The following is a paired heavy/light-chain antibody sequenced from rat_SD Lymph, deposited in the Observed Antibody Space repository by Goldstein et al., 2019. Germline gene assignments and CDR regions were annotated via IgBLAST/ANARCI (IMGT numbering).Heavy chain of an antibody. V-gene: IGHV2-13*01. Sequence: QVQLKESGPGLVQPSQTLSLTCTVSGFSLSSYGVIWVRQPPGKGLEWMGVIWGNGNTNYNSALKSRLSISRDTSKSQVYLKMNSLQTEDTATYYCARGFAYWGQGTLVTVSS. CDR2: IWGNGNT. J-gene: IGHJ3*01. CDR1: GFSLSSYG. CDR3: ARGFAY.
Light chain of an antibody. V-gene: IGKV6S4*01. CDR2: WAS. Sequence: NTVMTQSPTSMFTSVGDRVTMSCKASQNVGINVGWYQQKTGQSPKRLIYWASNRDTGVPDRFTGSGSGTDFTLTISNMQAEDPAIYYCLQHNSYPWTFGGGTKLELK. J-gene: IGKJ1*01. CDR3: LQHNSYPWT. CDR1: QNVGIN.